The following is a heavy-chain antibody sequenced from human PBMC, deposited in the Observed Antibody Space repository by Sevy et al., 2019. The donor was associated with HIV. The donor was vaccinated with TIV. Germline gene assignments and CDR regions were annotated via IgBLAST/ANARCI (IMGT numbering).Heavy chain of an antibody. CDR2: VSAYNGNT. D-gene: IGHD3-10*01. J-gene: IGHJ6*02. CDR1: GYTFTNYG. V-gene: IGHV1-18*01. Sequence: ASVKVSCKSSGYTFTNYGISWVRQAPGQGLEWMGWVSAYNGNTNYAQKLQGRVTMTTDTSTSTAYMELRSLRSDDTAMYYCARDSIPMVQGVIITPYYYGMDVWGQGTTVTVSS. CDR3: ARDSIPMVQGVIITPYYYGMDV.